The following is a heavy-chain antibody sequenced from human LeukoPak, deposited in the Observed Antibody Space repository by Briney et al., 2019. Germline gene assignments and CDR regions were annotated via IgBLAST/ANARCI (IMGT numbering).Heavy chain of an antibody. CDR2: IKQDGSEK. CDR1: GFTFSSYW. D-gene: IGHD3-22*01. Sequence: GGSLRLSCAASGFTFSSYWMSWVRQAPGKGLEWVANIKQDGSEKYYVDSVKGRFTISRDNAKNSLYLQMNSLRAEDTAVYYCARESGYYYDSSGYYRPGDAFDIWGQGTMVTVSS. CDR3: ARESGYYYDSSGYYRPGDAFDI. J-gene: IGHJ3*02. V-gene: IGHV3-7*01.